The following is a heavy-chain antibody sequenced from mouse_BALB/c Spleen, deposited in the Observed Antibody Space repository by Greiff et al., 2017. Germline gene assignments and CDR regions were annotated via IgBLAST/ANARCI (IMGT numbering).Heavy chain of an antibody. Sequence: EVHLVESGGGLVQPGGSLKLSCAASGFDFSRYWMSWVRQAPGKGLEWIGEINPDSSTINYTPSLKDKFIISRDNAKNTLYLQMSKVRSEDTALYYCARPHYYGSSDWYFDVWGAGTTVTVSS. D-gene: IGHD1-1*01. J-gene: IGHJ1*01. CDR1: GFDFSRYW. CDR3: ARPHYYGSSDWYFDV. V-gene: IGHV4-1*02. CDR2: INPDSSTI.